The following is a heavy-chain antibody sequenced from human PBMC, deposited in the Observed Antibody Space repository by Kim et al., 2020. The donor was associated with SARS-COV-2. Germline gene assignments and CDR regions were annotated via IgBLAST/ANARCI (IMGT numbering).Heavy chain of an antibody. J-gene: IGHJ6*02. CDR1: GFTFSSYS. Sequence: GGSLRLSCAASGFTFSSYSMNWVRQAPGKGLEWVSSISSSSSYIYYADSVKGRFTISRDNAKNSLYLQMNSLRAEDTAVYYCARDLAAADTYYYYGMDVWGQGTTVTVSS. CDR3: ARDLAAADTYYYYGMDV. D-gene: IGHD6-13*01. V-gene: IGHV3-21*01. CDR2: ISSSSSYI.